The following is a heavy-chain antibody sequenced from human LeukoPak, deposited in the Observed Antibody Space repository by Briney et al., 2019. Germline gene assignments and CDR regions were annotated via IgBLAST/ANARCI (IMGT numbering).Heavy chain of an antibody. V-gene: IGHV3-7*01. Sequence: PGGSLRLSCAASGFTFSTYWMIWVRQVPGKGLEWVANIKQDGSEKYYVDSVKGRFTIPRDNAKNSLFLQMNSLGVEDTAVYYCARGYCTSTSCYGNYFDPWGQGTLVTVSS. J-gene: IGHJ5*02. CDR3: ARGYCTSTSCYGNYFDP. CDR2: IKQDGSEK. CDR1: GFTFSTYW. D-gene: IGHD2-2*01.